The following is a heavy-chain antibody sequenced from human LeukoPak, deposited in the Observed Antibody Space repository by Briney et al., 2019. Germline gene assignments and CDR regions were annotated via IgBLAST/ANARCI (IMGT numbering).Heavy chain of an antibody. CDR2: INPSGGST. D-gene: IGHD3-16*01. CDR3: AWGRYYYYYMDV. J-gene: IGHJ6*03. CDR1: GYTFTSLD. Sequence: ASVKVSCKASGYTFTSLDINWVRQAPGQGLEWMGIINPSGGSTSYAQKFQGRVTMTRDTSTSTVYMELSSLRSEDTAVYYCAWGRYYYYYMDVWGKGTTVTVSS. V-gene: IGHV1-46*03.